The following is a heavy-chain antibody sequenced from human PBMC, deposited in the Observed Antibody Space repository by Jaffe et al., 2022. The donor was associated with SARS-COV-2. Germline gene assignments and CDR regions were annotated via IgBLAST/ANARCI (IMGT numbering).Heavy chain of an antibody. CDR3: ARDHYYDSSGNDEIDS. V-gene: IGHV1-18*01. J-gene: IGHJ4*02. CDR1: GYTFTSHG. D-gene: IGHD3-22*01. Sequence: QVQLVQSGAEVKKPGASVKVSCKASGYTFTSHGISWVRQAPGQGLEWMGWISAYNGNTNYAQKLQGRVTMTTVTSTTTAYMELRSLRSDDTAVYYCARDHYYDSSGNDEIDSWGQGTLVTVSS. CDR2: ISAYNGNT.